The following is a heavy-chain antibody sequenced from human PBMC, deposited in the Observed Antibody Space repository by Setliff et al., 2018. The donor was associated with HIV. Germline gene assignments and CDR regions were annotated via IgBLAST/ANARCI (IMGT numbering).Heavy chain of an antibody. J-gene: IGHJ4*02. Sequence: NPSETLSLTCAVSGASFVGDNHWSWIRQTPERGLEWIAYFMYTDIHYVNYLNYRNPSLASRLSISVDKSKNQFSLKLSSVTAADTAVYYCARDGDDSSGYYLGYWGQGTLVTVSS. D-gene: IGHD3-22*01. CDR3: ARDGDDSSGYYLGY. V-gene: IGHV4-30-4*01. CDR1: GASFVGDNH. CDR2: FMYTDIHYVNYLN.